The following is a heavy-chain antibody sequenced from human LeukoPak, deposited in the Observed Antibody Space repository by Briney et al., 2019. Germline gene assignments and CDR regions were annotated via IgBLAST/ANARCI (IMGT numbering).Heavy chain of an antibody. CDR3: ATDLGRFGVATIDY. D-gene: IGHD3-3*01. V-gene: IGHV1-69*04. CDR2: IIPILGIA. J-gene: IGHJ4*02. Sequence: SVKVSCKASGGTFSSYAISWVRQAPGQGLEWMGRIIPILGIANYAQKFQGRVTITADKSTSTAYMELSSLRSEDTAVYYCATDLGRFGVATIDYWGQGTLVTVSS. CDR1: GGTFSSYA.